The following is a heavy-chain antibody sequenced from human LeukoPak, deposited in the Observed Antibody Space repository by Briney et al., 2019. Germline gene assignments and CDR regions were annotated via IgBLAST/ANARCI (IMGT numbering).Heavy chain of an antibody. Sequence: PGGSLRLSCAASGFTFSSYAMSWVRQAPGKGLEWVSAISGSGGSTYYADSVKGRFTISRDNSKNTLYLQMNSLRAEDTAVYYCAKDLDSSGWNLYFDYWGQGTLVTVSS. V-gene: IGHV3-23*01. CDR3: AKDLDSSGWNLYFDY. CDR2: ISGSGGST. D-gene: IGHD6-19*01. CDR1: GFTFSSYA. J-gene: IGHJ4*02.